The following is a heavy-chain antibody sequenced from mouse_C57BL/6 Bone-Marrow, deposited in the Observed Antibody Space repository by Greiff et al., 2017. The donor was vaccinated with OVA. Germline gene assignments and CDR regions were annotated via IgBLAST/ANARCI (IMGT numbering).Heavy chain of an antibody. CDR3: ARDYYGPYFDY. D-gene: IGHD1-1*01. Sequence: QVQLQQPGAELVKPGASVKLSCKASGYTFTSYWMHWVKQRPGQGLEWIGMIHPNSGSTNYNEKFKSKATLTVDKSSSTAYLQLSSLTSEDSAVYDCARDYYGPYFDYWGQGTTLTVSS. V-gene: IGHV1-64*01. CDR2: IHPNSGST. J-gene: IGHJ2*01. CDR1: GYTFTSYW.